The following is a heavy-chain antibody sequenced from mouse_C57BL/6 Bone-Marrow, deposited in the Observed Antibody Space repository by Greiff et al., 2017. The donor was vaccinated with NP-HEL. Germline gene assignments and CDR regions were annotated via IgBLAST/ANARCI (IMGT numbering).Heavy chain of an antibody. CDR1: GFTFTDYY. Sequence: EVKLEESGGGLVQPGGSLSLSCAASGFTFTDYYMSWVRQPPGKALEWLGFIRNKANGYTTEYSASVKGRFTISRDNSQSILYLQMNALRAEDSATYYCARSAQATRYYAMDYWGQGTSVTVSS. V-gene: IGHV7-3*01. CDR3: ARSAQATRYYAMDY. CDR2: IRNKANGYTT. D-gene: IGHD3-2*02. J-gene: IGHJ4*01.